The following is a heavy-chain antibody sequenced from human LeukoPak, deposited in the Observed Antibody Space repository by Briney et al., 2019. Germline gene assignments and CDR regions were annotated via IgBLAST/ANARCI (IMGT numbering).Heavy chain of an antibody. D-gene: IGHD3-10*01. Sequence: ASVKVSCKASGYTLTGYYMHWVRQAPGQGLEWMGWINPNSGGTNYAQKVQGRVTMTRDTSISTAYMELSRLRSDDTAVYYCARDRLLSYYGSGSYYYYMDVWGKGTTVTVSS. V-gene: IGHV1-2*02. CDR3: ARDRLLSYYGSGSYYYYMDV. J-gene: IGHJ6*03. CDR1: GYTLTGYY. CDR2: INPNSGGT.